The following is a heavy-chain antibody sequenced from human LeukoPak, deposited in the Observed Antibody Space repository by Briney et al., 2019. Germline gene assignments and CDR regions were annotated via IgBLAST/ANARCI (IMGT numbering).Heavy chain of an antibody. V-gene: IGHV4-38-2*01. Sequence: PSETLSLTCAVSRYSISSGYYWGWIRQPPGKVLEWIGSIYHSGTTDYNPSLKSRVTISVDTSNNQFSLKLSSVTAADTAVYYCARWYSSSGYFDYWGQGTLVTVSS. D-gene: IGHD6-6*01. J-gene: IGHJ4*02. CDR2: IYHSGTT. CDR3: ARWYSSSGYFDY. CDR1: RYSISSGYY.